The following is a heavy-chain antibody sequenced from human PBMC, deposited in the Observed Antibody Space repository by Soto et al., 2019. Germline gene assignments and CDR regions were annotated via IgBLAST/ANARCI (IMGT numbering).Heavy chain of an antibody. CDR1: GFTFSSYW. CDR2: IKQDGSEK. D-gene: IGHD4-4*01. J-gene: IGHJ5*02. CDR3: ARAVYDYSFYWFDP. Sequence: GGSLRLSCAASGFTFSSYWMSWVRQAPGKGLEWVANIKQDGSEKYYVDSVKGRFTISRDNAKNSLYLQMNSLRAEDTAVYYCARAVYDYSFYWFDPWGQGTLVTVSS. V-gene: IGHV3-7*05.